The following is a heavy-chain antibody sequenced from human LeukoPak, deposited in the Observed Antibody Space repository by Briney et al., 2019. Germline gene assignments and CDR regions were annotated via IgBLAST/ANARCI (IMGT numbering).Heavy chain of an antibody. CDR2: INSDGSST. D-gene: IGHD6-13*01. J-gene: IGHJ2*01. V-gene: IGHV3-74*01. CDR3: AKARSSWYLLWYFDL. Sequence: GGSLRLSCAASGFTFSSHWMHWVRQAPGKGLVWVSRINSDGSSTSYADSVKGRFTISRDNAKNTLYLQMNSLRVEDTAVYYCAKARSSWYLLWYFDLWGRGTLVTVSS. CDR1: GFTFSSHW.